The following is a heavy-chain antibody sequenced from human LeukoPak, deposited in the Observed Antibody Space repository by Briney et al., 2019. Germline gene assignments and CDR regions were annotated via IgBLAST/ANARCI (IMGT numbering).Heavy chain of an antibody. J-gene: IGHJ6*02. V-gene: IGHV1-8*01. Sequence: GSVKVSCKASGYTFTSYDINWVRQATGQGLEWMGWMNPNSGNTGYAQKFQGRVTMTRNTSISTAYMELSSLRSEDTAVYYCARVPSSTRYYGMDVWGQGTTVTVSS. CDR3: ARVPSSTRYYGMDV. CDR2: MNPNSGNT. D-gene: IGHD2-2*01. CDR1: GYTFTSYD.